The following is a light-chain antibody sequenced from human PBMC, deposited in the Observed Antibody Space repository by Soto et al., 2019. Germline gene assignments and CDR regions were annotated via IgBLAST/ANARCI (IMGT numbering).Light chain of an antibody. CDR1: QSVGRH. CDR3: QQRTKWPET. CDR2: DTS. J-gene: IGKJ2*01. V-gene: IGKV3-11*01. Sequence: VLTQAHETLSLSPGQRGALSCRASQSVGRHLAWYQQKPGQAPRLLIYDTSNRASGVPARFSGSGSETDFTLTINCLEPEDVAVYFCQQRTKWPETLGQGTK.